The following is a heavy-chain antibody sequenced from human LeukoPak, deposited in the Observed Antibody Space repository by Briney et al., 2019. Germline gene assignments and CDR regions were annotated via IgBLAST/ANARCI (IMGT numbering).Heavy chain of an antibody. V-gene: IGHV3-13*01. CDR2: IGTAGDT. CDR1: GFTFSSYD. J-gene: IGHJ5*02. CDR3: ARGQDSSGYGPNWFDP. D-gene: IGHD3-22*01. Sequence: GGSLRLSCAASGFTFSSYDMHWVRQAPGKGLEWVSAIGTAGDTYYPGSVKGRFTTSRGNAKNSLYLQMNSLRAGDTAVYYCARGQDSSGYGPNWFDPWGQGTLVTVSS.